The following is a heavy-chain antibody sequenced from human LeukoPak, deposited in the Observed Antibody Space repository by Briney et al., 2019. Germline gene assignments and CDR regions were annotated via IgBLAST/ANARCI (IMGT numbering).Heavy chain of an antibody. J-gene: IGHJ4*02. Sequence: GGSLRLSCAASGFTFSSYSMNWVRQAPGKGLEWVSSISSSSSYIYYADSVKGRFTISRDNAKNSLYLQMNSLRAEDTAVYYCARETSTGVFLDYWGQGTLVTVSS. CDR3: ARETSTGVFLDY. V-gene: IGHV3-21*01. CDR2: ISSSSSYI. CDR1: GFTFSSYS. D-gene: IGHD3-10*01.